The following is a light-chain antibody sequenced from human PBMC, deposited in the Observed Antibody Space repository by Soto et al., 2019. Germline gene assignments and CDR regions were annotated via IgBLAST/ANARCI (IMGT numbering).Light chain of an antibody. V-gene: IGKV3-20*01. CDR2: STS. J-gene: IGKJ1*01. CDR1: QRFGSSN. CDR3: QQYNNWPQT. Sequence: EIVLTQSPGTLSLSPGERGTLSCRASQRFGSSNLAWYQQKPGQAPRLLIYSTSSRATGIPDRFSGSGSGTDFTLTISSLQSEDFAVYYCQQYNNWPQTFGQGTKVEIK.